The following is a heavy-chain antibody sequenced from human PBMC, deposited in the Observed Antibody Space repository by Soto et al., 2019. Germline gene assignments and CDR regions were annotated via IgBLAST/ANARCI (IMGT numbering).Heavy chain of an antibody. V-gene: IGHV1-46*01. CDR3: ARDLLAAGSDALDI. Sequence: QMQLVQSGAEVKKPGASVKVSCKASGYTFTRHYIHWVRQAPGQGLEWMGIINSSGGHTYYAQKFQGRVALISDTTTSTVYMVLSSLRSEDTAVYSCARDLLAAGSDALDIWGQGTMVTVSS. J-gene: IGHJ3*02. CDR2: INSSGGHT. D-gene: IGHD6-13*01. CDR1: GYTFTRHY.